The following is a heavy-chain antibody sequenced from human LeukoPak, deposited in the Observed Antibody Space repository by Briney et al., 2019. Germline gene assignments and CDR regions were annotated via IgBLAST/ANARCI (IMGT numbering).Heavy chain of an antibody. Sequence: GRSLRLSCAASGFTFDDYAMHWVRHAPGKGLEWVSGISWNSGSIGYADSVKGRFTISRDNAKNSLYLQMNSLRAEDTALYYCAKGGLGYDFWSGYQNWFDPWGQGTLVTVSS. CDR2: ISWNSGSI. D-gene: IGHD3-3*01. CDR1: GFTFDDYA. V-gene: IGHV3-9*01. CDR3: AKGGLGYDFWSGYQNWFDP. J-gene: IGHJ5*02.